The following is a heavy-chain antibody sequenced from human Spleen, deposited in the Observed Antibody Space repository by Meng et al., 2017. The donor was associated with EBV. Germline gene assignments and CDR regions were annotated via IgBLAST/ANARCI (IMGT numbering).Heavy chain of an antibody. Sequence: DSCPGQGHPAAPLSLTCPVSGDSISSFDYWAWLRQPPGRGLEWIGSVPYSGSTYYSPSLKSRVTISVDTSKNQFSLKLSSVTAADTAVYYCARGETKDDYGDVNWFDPWGQGTLVTVSS. CDR1: GDSISSFDY. CDR3: ARGETKDDYGDVNWFDP. CDR2: VPYSGST. D-gene: IGHD4-17*01. J-gene: IGHJ5*02. V-gene: IGHV4-38-2*02.